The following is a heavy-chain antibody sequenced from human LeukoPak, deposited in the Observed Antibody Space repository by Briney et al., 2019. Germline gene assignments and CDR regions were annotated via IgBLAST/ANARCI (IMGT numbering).Heavy chain of an antibody. CDR1: GGSISSYY. V-gene: IGHV4-4*07. CDR2: IYTSGST. Sequence: SETLSLTCTVSGGSISSYYWSWIRQPAGKGLEWIGRIYTSGSTNYNPSLKSRVTMSVDTSMNQFSLKLSSVTAADTAVYYCARDLVVADAFDYRGQGTLVTVSS. J-gene: IGHJ4*02. CDR3: ARDLVVADAFDY. D-gene: IGHD2-15*01.